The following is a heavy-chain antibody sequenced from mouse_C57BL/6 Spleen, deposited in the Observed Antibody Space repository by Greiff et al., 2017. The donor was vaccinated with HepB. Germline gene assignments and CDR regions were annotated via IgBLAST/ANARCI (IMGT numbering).Heavy chain of an antibody. CDR1: GFTFSSYG. Sequence: EVKVVESGGDLVKPGGSLKLSCAASGFTFSSYGMSWVRQTPDKRLEWVATISSGGSYTYYPDSVKGRFTISRDNAKNTLYLQMSSLKSEDTAMYYCARPHYDYAFDYWGQGTTLTVSS. V-gene: IGHV5-6*01. CDR3: ARPHYDYAFDY. J-gene: IGHJ2*01. D-gene: IGHD2-4*01. CDR2: ISSGGSYT.